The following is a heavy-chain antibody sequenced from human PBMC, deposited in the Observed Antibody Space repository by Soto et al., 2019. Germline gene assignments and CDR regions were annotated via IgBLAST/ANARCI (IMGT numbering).Heavy chain of an antibody. Sequence: SETLSLTCTVSGGSISSYYWIWIRQPPGKGLEWIGYIYYSGSTNYNPSLKSRVTISVDTSKNQFSLKLSSVTAADTAVYYCARGGDSSSSVGMDVWGQGTTVTVSS. D-gene: IGHD6-6*01. J-gene: IGHJ6*02. CDR2: IYYSGST. CDR1: GGSISSYY. CDR3: ARGGDSSSSVGMDV. V-gene: IGHV4-59*01.